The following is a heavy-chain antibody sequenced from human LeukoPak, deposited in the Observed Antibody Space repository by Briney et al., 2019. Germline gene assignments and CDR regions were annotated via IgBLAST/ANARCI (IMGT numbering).Heavy chain of an antibody. Sequence: KSSETLSLTCTVSGGSISSYYWSWIRQPPGKGLEWIGYIYYSGSTNYNPSLKSRVTISVDTSKNQFSLKLSSVTAADTAVYYCARDQGQLPIDYWGQGTLVTVSS. D-gene: IGHD2-2*01. CDR3: ARDQGQLPIDY. CDR2: IYYSGST. V-gene: IGHV4-59*12. CDR1: GGSISSYY. J-gene: IGHJ4*02.